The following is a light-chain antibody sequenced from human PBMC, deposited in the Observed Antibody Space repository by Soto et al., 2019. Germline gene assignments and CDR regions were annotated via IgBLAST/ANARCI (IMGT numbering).Light chain of an antibody. CDR2: DAS. V-gene: IGKV1-5*01. J-gene: IGKJ1*01. CDR1: QSISNR. Sequence: DIQVNQYPSSLSASVGDRVTMTFRASQSISNRLAWYHQKPGKTPNLLIYDASNLGSGVPSRFSGSGSGTEFTLTIRSLQPDDFATYYCQQYDTYSTFGQGTKVDIK. CDR3: QQYDTYST.